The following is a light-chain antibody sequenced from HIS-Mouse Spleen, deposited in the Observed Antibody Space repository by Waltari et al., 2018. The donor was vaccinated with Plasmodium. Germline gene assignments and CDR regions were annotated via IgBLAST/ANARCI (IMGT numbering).Light chain of an antibody. V-gene: IGKV4-1*01. CDR3: QQYYSTLTWT. Sequence: DIVMTQSPDSLAVSLGERATLHCKSSQSVLYSSNNKNYLAWYQQKPGQPPKLLIYWASTRESGVPDRFSGSGSGTDFTLTISSLQAEDVAVYYCQQYYSTLTWTFGQGTKVEIK. J-gene: IGKJ1*01. CDR2: WAS. CDR1: QSVLYSSNNKNY.